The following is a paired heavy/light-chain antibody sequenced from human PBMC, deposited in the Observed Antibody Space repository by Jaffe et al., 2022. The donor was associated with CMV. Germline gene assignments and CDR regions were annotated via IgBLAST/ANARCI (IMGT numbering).Heavy chain of an antibody. CDR1: GGSVSSSRYY. D-gene: IGHD3-10*01. V-gene: IGHV4-39*01. CDR2: IYYSGNT. J-gene: IGHJ3*02. Sequence: QLQLQESGPGLVKPSETLSLTCTVSGGSVSSSRYYWGWIRQPPGKGLEWIGSIYYSGNTYYNPSLKSRVTISVDTSKNQFSLKLSSVTAADTAIFYCARRNSGDREAFDIWGQGTMVTVSS. CDR3: ARRNSGDREAFDI.
Light chain of an antibody. CDR2: DAS. J-gene: IGKJ3*01. CDR1: QSVSSY. Sequence: EIVLTQSPATLSLSPGERATLSCRASQSVSSYLAWYQQKPGQAPRLLIYDASNRATGIPARFSGSGSGTDFTLTISSLEPEDFAVYYCQQRINWLFTFGPGTKVDI. V-gene: IGKV3-11*01. CDR3: QQRINWLFT.